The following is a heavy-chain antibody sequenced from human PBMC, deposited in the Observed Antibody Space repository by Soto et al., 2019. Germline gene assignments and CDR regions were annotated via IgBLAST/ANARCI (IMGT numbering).Heavy chain of an antibody. V-gene: IGHV3-33*01. J-gene: IGHJ3*02. CDR1: GFTFSSYG. Sequence: QVQLVESGGGVVQPGRSLRLSCAASGFTFSSYGMHWVRQAPGKGLEWVAVIWYDGSNKYYADSVKGRFTISRDNSKNTLYLKMNSLRAEDTAVYYCARGLDIVATNAFDIWGQGTMVTVSS. CDR2: IWYDGSNK. D-gene: IGHD5-12*01. CDR3: ARGLDIVATNAFDI.